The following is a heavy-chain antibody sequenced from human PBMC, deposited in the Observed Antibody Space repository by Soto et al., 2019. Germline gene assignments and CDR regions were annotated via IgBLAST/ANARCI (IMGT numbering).Heavy chain of an antibody. D-gene: IGHD3-22*01. Sequence: ASVKVSCKASGYTFTGYYMHWVRQAPGQGLEWMGWINPNSGGTNYAQKFQGRVTMTRDTSISTAYMELSRLRSDDTAVYYCARGYYYASSGSQGPDYWGQGTLVAVSS. V-gene: IGHV1-2*02. CDR3: ARGYYYASSGSQGPDY. CDR2: INPNSGGT. CDR1: GYTFTGYY. J-gene: IGHJ4*02.